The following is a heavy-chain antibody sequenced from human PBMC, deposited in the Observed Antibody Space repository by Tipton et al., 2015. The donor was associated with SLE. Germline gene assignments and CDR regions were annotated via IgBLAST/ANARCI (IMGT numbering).Heavy chain of an antibody. D-gene: IGHD3-16*01. J-gene: IGHJ4*02. CDR3: VRDRGETPGPIGGVCLDS. V-gene: IGHV3-33*08. Sequence: SLRLSCAGSGLIFNNYGMNWVRQAPGKGLEWVAVIWFDGSNKYYAESVRGRFAVSRDNSKNTLYLQMNSLRPEDTAVYYCVRDRGETPGPIGGVCLDSWGQGTLVTVSS. CDR1: GLIFNNYG. CDR2: IWFDGSNK.